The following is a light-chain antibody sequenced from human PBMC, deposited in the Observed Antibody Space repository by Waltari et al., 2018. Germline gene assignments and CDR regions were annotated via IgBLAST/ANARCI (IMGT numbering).Light chain of an antibody. Sequence: QSALTQPRSVSASPGQSVTLSCTGSRSDVGAYNYVPWYQQHPGKAPKLIIYDVTDRPSGVPDRFSGSKSGNTASLTISGLQSEDEADYYCCSYAGRSIFGLFGGGTKLTVL. V-gene: IGLV2-11*01. J-gene: IGLJ2*01. CDR1: RSDVGAYNY. CDR2: DVT. CDR3: CSYAGRSIFGL.